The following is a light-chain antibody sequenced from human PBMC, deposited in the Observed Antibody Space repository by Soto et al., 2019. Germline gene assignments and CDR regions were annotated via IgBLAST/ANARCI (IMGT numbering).Light chain of an antibody. CDR3: QQRTDWPT. J-gene: IGKJ4*01. CDR1: QSVSHF. Sequence: EIVLTQSPGTLSLSPGESATLSCRASQSVSHFLAWYQQKPGQAPRLLIYDTSSRATGIPGRFSGSGSGTDFTLTIDSLEPEDSAVYSCQQRTDWPTFGGGTKVEI. CDR2: DTS. V-gene: IGKV3-11*01.